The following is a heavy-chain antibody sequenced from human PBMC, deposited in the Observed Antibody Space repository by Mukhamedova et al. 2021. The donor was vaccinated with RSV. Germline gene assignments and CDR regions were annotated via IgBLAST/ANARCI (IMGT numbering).Heavy chain of an antibody. Sequence: ISHDGVTNYNPSFKSRVTISLDTSTTQFSLRLSSVTAADTAVYYCARGITGFLDYGYMDVWDKGTTVTVSS. CDR3: ARGITGFLDYGYMDV. D-gene: IGHD3-16*01. CDR2: ISHDGVT. V-gene: IGHV4-34*01. J-gene: IGHJ6*03.